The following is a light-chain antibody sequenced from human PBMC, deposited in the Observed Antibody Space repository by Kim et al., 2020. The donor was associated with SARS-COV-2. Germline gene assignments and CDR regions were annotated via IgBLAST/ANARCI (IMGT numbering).Light chain of an antibody. CDR1: QSVSSN. V-gene: IGKV3-15*01. CDR3: QQYNSSPPYT. CDR2: GAS. J-gene: IGKJ2*01. Sequence: EIVMTQSPATLSVSPGERATLSCRASQSVSSNLAWYQQQPGQAPRLLIYGASTRATGIPARFSGSGSGTEFTLTISSLQSEDFAVYYCQQYNSSPPYTFGQGTKLEIK.